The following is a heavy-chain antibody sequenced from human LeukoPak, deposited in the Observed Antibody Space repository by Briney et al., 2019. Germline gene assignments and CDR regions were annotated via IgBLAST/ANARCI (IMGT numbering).Heavy chain of an antibody. V-gene: IGHV3-48*01. CDR2: ISSSSSTI. CDR3: ARVSGGSYGPLGY. CDR1: GFTLSSYS. D-gene: IGHD5-18*01. J-gene: IGHJ4*02. Sequence: GGSLRLSCAASGFTLSSYSMNWVRQAPGKGLEWVSYISSSSSTIYYADSVKGRFTISRDNAKNSLYLQMNSLRAEDTAVYYCARVSGGSYGPLGYWGQGTLVTVSS.